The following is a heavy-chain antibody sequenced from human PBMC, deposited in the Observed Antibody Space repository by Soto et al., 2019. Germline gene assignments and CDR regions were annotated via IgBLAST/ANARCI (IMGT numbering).Heavy chain of an antibody. Sequence: ESGGGVVQPGRSLRLSCAASGFTFSSYGMHWVRQAPGKGLEWVAVISYDGSNKYYADSVKGRFTISRDNSKNTLYLQMNSLRAEDTAVYYCAKEFNWNYSDYWGQGTLVTVSS. CDR1: GFTFSSYG. V-gene: IGHV3-30*18. D-gene: IGHD1-1*01. CDR3: AKEFNWNYSDY. J-gene: IGHJ4*02. CDR2: ISYDGSNK.